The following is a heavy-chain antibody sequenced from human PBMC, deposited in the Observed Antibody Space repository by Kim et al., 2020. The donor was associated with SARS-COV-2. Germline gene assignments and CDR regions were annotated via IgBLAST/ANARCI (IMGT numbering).Heavy chain of an antibody. V-gene: IGHV4-31*03. Sequence: SETLSLTCTVSGDSITSGNYYWSWIRQHPERGLEWIGYIYYSGSDFYNPSLKSRVTMSVDTSKNQFSLKLTSVTVADTAMYYCARVVPAPTYYYYYYAMDVWGQGTTVTVSS. D-gene: IGHD2-2*01. CDR2: IYYSGSD. CDR1: GDSITSGNYY. J-gene: IGHJ6*02. CDR3: ARVVPAPTYYYYYYAMDV.